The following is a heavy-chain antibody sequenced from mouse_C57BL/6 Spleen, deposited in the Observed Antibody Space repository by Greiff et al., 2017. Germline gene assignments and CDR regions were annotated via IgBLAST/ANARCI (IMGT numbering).Heavy chain of an antibody. J-gene: IGHJ1*03. CDR3: ALYDGYSESYWYFDV. Sequence: QVQLQQPGAELVRPGSSVKLSCKASGYTFTSYWMHWVKQRPIQGLEWIGNIDPSDSETHYNQKFKDKATLTVDKSSSTAYMQLSSLTSEDSAVYDCALYDGYSESYWYFDVWGTGTTVTVSS. D-gene: IGHD2-3*01. CDR2: IDPSDSET. CDR1: GYTFTSYW. V-gene: IGHV1-52*01.